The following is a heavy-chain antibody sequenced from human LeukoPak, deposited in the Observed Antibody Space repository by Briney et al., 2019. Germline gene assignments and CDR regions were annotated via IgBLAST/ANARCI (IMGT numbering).Heavy chain of an antibody. CDR2: ISNDGSDK. CDR3: ARADFWSGYPLYYYYYMDV. V-gene: IGHV3-30*03. Sequence: GGSLRLSCAASGFTFRTYGIHWVRQGPGKGLEWVAVISNDGSDKYYADSVKGRFSVSRDNSKNTVYLQMNSLSVEDTAVYYCARADFWSGYPLYYYYYMDVWGEGTTVIVSS. CDR1: GFTFRTYG. J-gene: IGHJ6*03. D-gene: IGHD3-3*01.